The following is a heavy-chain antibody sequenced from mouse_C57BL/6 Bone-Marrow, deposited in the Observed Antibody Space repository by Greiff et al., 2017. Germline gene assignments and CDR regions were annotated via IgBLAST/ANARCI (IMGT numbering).Heavy chain of an antibody. CDR3: ERWGGGDYFDY. J-gene: IGHJ2*01. Sequence: QVQLQQSGPELVKPGASVKISCKASGYAFSSSWMNWVKQRPGKGLEWIGRIYPGDGATNYNGKFKGKATLTADTSSSTADMQLSSLTSEDSAVYVCERWGGGDYFDYWGQGTTRTVSS. CDR2: IYPGDGAT. V-gene: IGHV1-82*01. CDR1: GYAFSSSW.